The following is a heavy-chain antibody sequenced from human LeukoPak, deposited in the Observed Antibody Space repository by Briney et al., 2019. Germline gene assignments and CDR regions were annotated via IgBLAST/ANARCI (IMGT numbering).Heavy chain of an antibody. J-gene: IGHJ5*02. CDR3: VRDRLAPPGVYWFDP. CDR1: GFTFSTYA. CDR2: ISSDGNHK. D-gene: IGHD6-13*01. Sequence: GGSLRLSCAASGFTFSTYAMHWVRQAPGKGLEWVAAISSDGNHKHFADSVKGRFTISRDNSKNTLFLQMNSLRPEDTAVYYCVRDRLAPPGVYWFDPWGQGTLVTVSS. V-gene: IGHV3-30-3*01.